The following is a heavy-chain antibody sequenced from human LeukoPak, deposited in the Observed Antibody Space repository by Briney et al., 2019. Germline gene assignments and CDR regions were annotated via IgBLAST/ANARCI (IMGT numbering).Heavy chain of an antibody. CDR3: AKGRELLWRTYYFDY. Sequence: HPGGSLRLSCAASGFAFSSYAMSWVRQAPGKGLEWVSAISGSGGSTYYADSVEGRFTISRDNSKNTLYLQMNSLRAEDTAVYYCAKGRELLWRTYYFDYWGQGTLVTVSS. CDR2: ISGSGGST. V-gene: IGHV3-23*01. D-gene: IGHD2-2*01. J-gene: IGHJ4*02. CDR1: GFAFSSYA.